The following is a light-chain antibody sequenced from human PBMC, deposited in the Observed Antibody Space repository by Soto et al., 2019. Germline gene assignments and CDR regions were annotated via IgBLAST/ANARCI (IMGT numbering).Light chain of an antibody. J-gene: IGKJ1*01. Sequence: IQMTQSPSSLSASVGDRVTITCRASRDIGNDLGWYQQKPGKAPKHLIFAASNLQSGVPSRFSGGGSGTDFTLTISSLQADDFATYYCLQHFNFSWTFGQGTKVE. V-gene: IGKV1-6*01. CDR3: LQHFNFSWT. CDR1: RDIGND. CDR2: AAS.